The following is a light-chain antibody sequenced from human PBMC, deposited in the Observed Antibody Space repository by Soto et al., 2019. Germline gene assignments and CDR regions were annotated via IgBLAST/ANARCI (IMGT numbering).Light chain of an antibody. Sequence: QSALTQPASVSGSPGQSITISCTGTSSDVGSYNLVSWYQKHPGKAPKLMIYEVTKRPSGVSDRFSGSKSGNTASLTISGLQAEDEADYYCCSYASSSTYVFGTGTKLTVL. CDR2: EVT. J-gene: IGLJ1*01. V-gene: IGLV2-23*02. CDR1: SSDVGSYNL. CDR3: CSYASSSTYV.